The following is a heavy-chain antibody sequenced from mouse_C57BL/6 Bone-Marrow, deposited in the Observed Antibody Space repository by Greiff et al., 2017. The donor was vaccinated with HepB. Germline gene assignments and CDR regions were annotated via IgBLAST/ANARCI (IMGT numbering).Heavy chain of an antibody. CDR3: ARDRGIYYDYAVPFAY. CDR1: GFTFSSYA. J-gene: IGHJ3*01. V-gene: IGHV5-4*01. CDR2: ISDGGSYT. Sequence: EVMLVESGGGLVKPGGSLKLSCAASGFTFSSYAMSWVRQTPEKRLEWVATISDGGSYTYYPDNVKGRFTISRDNAKNNLYLQMSHLKSEDTAMYYCARDRGIYYDYAVPFAYWGQGTLVTVSA. D-gene: IGHD2-4*01.